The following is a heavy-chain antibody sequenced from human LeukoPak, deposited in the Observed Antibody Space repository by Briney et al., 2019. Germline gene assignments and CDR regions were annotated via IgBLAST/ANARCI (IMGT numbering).Heavy chain of an antibody. D-gene: IGHD2-2*01. CDR1: GYTFTDYY. V-gene: IGHV1-2*02. CDR2: INPNSGGT. J-gene: IGHJ4*02. Sequence: EASVEVSCKASGYTFTDYYMHWVRQAPGQGLEWMGGINPNSGGTNYAQKFQGRVTMTRDTSINTAYMELSRLRSDDTAVYYCARIKSTSPDYWGQGTLVTVSS. CDR3: ARIKSTSPDY.